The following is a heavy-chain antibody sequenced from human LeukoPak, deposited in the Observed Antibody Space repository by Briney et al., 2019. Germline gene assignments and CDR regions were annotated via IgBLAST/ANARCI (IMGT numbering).Heavy chain of an antibody. V-gene: IGHV1-69*04. J-gene: IGHJ4*02. CDR1: GGTFSSYA. D-gene: IGHD7-27*01. Sequence: GASVKVSCKASGGTFSSYAISWVRQAPGQGLEWMGRIIPIFGIANYAQKFQGRVTITADKSTSTAYMELSSLRSEDTAVYYCARGDNWGFDYWGQGTLVTVSS. CDR2: IIPIFGIA. CDR3: ARGDNWGFDY.